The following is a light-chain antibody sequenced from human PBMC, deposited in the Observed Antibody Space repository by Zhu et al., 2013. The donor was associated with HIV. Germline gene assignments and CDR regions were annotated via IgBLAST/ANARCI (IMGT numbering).Light chain of an antibody. J-gene: IGLJ1*01. Sequence: QSALTQPASVSGSPGQSITISCTGTSSDVGGYNYVSWYQHHPGKAPKLMIYEVSTRPSGVSNRFSGSKSGNTASLTISGLQAENEADYYCTSYTTSDTHVFGTGTKVTVL. CDR3: TSYTTSDTHV. V-gene: IGLV2-14*01. CDR2: EVS. CDR1: SSDVGGYNY.